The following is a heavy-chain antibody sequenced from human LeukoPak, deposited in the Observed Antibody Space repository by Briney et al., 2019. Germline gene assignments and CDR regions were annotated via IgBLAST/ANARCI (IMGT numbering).Heavy chain of an antibody. D-gene: IGHD3-10*01. Sequence: SETLSLTCAVYGGSFSGYYWSWIRQPPGKGLEWIGEINHSGSTNYNPSLKSRVTISVDTSKNQFSLNLSSVTAADTAVYYCARAHSMIRGVSSAFDIWGQGTTVTVSS. CDR3: ARAHSMIRGVSSAFDI. J-gene: IGHJ3*02. CDR1: GGSFSGYY. CDR2: INHSGST. V-gene: IGHV4-34*01.